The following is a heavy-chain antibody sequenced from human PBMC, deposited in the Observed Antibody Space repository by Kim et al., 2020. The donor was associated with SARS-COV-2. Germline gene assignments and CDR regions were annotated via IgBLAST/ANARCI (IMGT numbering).Heavy chain of an antibody. J-gene: IGHJ6*02. Sequence: SLKRRVTISVDTSKNQLSLKLSAVTAADTAVYYCARGITIFGVGTNGMDVWGQGTTVTVSS. D-gene: IGHD3-3*01. CDR3: ARGITIFGVGTNGMDV. V-gene: IGHV4-31*02.